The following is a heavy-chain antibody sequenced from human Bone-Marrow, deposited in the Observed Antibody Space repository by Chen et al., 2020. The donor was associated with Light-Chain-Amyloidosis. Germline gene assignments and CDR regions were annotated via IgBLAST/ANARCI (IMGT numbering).Heavy chain of an antibody. Sequence: EVQLVESGGGLLQRGGSLRLSCAASGFAFSSYAMSWVRQAPGKGLEWVSTISGSGGSRYYGDSVKGRLSISRGSCKNALLGQMKGLRAEDTAVYYCAKDISYDDILPGYPADAFDIWGQGTMVTVSS. CDR3: AKDISYDDILPGYPADAFDI. CDR2: ISGSGGSR. V-gene: IGHV3-23*04. J-gene: IGHJ3*02. CDR1: GFAFSSYA. D-gene: IGHD3-9*01.